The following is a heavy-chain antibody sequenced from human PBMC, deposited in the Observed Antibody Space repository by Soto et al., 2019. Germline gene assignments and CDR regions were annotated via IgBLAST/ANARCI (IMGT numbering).Heavy chain of an antibody. D-gene: IGHD6-13*01. CDR2: IYYSGST. CDR1: GGSISSSSYY. CDR3: ARSMHSSSWYYYYGMDV. V-gene: IGHV4-39*01. Sequence: TSETLSLTCTVSGGSISSSSYYWGWIRQPPGKGLEWIGSIYYSGSTYYNPSLKSRVTISVDTSKNQFSLKLSSVIAADTAVYYCARSMHSSSWYYYYGMDVWGQGTTVTVSS. J-gene: IGHJ6*02.